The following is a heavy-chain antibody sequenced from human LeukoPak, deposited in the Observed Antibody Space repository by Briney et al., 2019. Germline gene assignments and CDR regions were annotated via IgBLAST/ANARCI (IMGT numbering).Heavy chain of an antibody. V-gene: IGHV1-69*04. Sequence: VASVKVSCKASGGTFSSYAISWVRQAPGQGLEWMGRIIPTLGIANYAQKFQGRVTITADKSTSTAYMELSSLRSEDTAVYYCARALDPGYYGMDVWGQGTTVTVSS. J-gene: IGHJ6*02. CDR2: IIPTLGIA. CDR1: GGTFSSYA. CDR3: ARALDPGYYGMDV. D-gene: IGHD2-2*03.